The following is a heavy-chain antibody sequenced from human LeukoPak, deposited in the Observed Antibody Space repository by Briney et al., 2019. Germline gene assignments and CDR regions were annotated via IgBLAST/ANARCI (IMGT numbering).Heavy chain of an antibody. Sequence: SETLSLTCAVSGGSISSSKWWSWVRQPPGKGLEWIGYIYYSGSTNYNPSLKSRVTISVDTSKNQFSLKLSSVTAADTAVYYCARGRRHYYDSSGYRFDYWGQGTLVTVSS. J-gene: IGHJ4*02. CDR2: IYYSGST. D-gene: IGHD3-22*01. CDR1: GGSISSSKW. CDR3: ARGRRHYYDSSGYRFDY. V-gene: IGHV4-4*02.